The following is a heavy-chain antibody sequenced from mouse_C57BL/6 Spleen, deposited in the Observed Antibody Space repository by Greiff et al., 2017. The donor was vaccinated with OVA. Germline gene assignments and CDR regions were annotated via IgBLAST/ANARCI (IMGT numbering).Heavy chain of an antibody. J-gene: IGHJ2*01. D-gene: IGHD2-2*01. V-gene: IGHV1-52*01. CDR2: IDPSDSET. CDR1: GYTFTSYW. Sequence: QVKLQQPGAELVRPGSSVKLSCKASGYTFTSYWMHWVKQRPIQGLEWIGNIDPSDSETHYNQKFKDKATLTVDKSSSTAYMQLSSLTSEDSAVYYCARYENGYYVDYWGQGTTLTVSS. CDR3: ARYENGYYVDY.